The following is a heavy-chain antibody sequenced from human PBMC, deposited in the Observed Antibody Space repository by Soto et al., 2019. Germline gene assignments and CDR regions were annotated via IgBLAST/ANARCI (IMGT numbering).Heavy chain of an antibody. CDR2: IYWSDGE. Sequence: SGPTLVNPTQTLTLTCTLSESFLSTPGVGVGWIRQPPGKALEWLALIYWSDGERSSPSLRSRLTISKDTSKSQVVLAVTNMDPTDTATYYCAHAYMFSSHGSVGFDHWCHGALVTVSS. J-gene: IGHJ4*01. D-gene: IGHD3-10*02. CDR1: ESFLSTPGVG. V-gene: IGHV2-5*01. CDR3: AHAYMFSSHGSVGFDH.